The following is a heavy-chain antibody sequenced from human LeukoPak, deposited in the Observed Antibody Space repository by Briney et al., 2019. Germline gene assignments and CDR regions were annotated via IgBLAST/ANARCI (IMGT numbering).Heavy chain of an antibody. Sequence: GGSLRLSCAVSGFTFTDYAMTWVRQAPGKGLEWVSGISGAGGGTYYAASVKGRFTISRDNSKNTLYLQMNSLRAEDTAVYYCARDREYSYGIDYWGQGTLVTVSS. J-gene: IGHJ4*02. CDR1: GFTFTDYA. CDR3: ARDREYSYGIDY. V-gene: IGHV3-23*01. CDR2: ISGAGGGT. D-gene: IGHD5-18*01.